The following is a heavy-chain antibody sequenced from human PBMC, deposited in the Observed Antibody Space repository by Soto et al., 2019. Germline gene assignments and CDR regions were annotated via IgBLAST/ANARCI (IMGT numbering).Heavy chain of an antibody. J-gene: IGHJ4*02. V-gene: IGHV1-46*01. D-gene: IGHD3-22*01. CDR1: GFTFSTYF. CDR2: ISPDGDVT. CDR3: ARDWRYSSGFDY. Sequence: ASVKVSCKASGFTFSTYFMHWLRQAPGQGLEWMGVISPDGDVTAYAKNFQGRVTLTKDTPTTTLYMELTRLRSEDTAFYYCARDWRYSSGFDYWGQGTPVTVSS.